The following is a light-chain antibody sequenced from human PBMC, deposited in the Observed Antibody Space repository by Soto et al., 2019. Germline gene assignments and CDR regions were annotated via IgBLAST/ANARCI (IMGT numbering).Light chain of an antibody. CDR2: GAS. J-gene: IGKJ4*01. CDR1: QSVSSSY. Sequence: EIVLTQSPCTLSLSPGERATLSRRASQSVSSSYLAWYQQKPGQAPRLLIYGASSRATGIPDRFSGSGSGTDFTLTISRLEPVDFAVYYCQQYGSSLLTFGGGTKVEIK. CDR3: QQYGSSLLT. V-gene: IGKV3-20*01.